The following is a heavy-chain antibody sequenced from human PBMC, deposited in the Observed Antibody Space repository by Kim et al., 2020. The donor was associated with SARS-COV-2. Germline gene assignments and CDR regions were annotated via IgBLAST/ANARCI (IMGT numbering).Heavy chain of an antibody. D-gene: IGHD2-2*01. CDR3: VRGCGRSSCPYFFDF. V-gene: IGHV3-7*01. Sequence: GGSLRLSCAASGFTFSTYWMSWVRQGPEKGLEWVATIRQDGSEKHYVDSVKGRFTISRDNAGNSLSLQLNSLSAEDTAVYYCVRGCGRSSCPYFFDFWGLGALVTVSS. CDR2: IRQDGSEK. J-gene: IGHJ4*02. CDR1: GFTFSTYW.